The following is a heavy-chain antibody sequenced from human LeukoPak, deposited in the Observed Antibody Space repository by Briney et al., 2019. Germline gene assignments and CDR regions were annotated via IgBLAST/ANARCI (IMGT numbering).Heavy chain of an antibody. CDR3: ARTSEQWLDTGYNWFDP. J-gene: IGHJ5*02. Sequence: GGSLRLSCAASGFTFSSYSMNWVRQAPGKGLEWVSSISSSSSYIYYADSVKGRFTISRDNAKNSLYLQMNSQRAEDTAVYYCARTSEQWLDTGYNWFDPWGQGTLVTVSS. CDR1: GFTFSSYS. D-gene: IGHD6-19*01. V-gene: IGHV3-21*01. CDR2: ISSSSSYI.